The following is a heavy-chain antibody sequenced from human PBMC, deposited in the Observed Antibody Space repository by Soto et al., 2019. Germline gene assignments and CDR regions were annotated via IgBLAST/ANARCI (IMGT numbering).Heavy chain of an antibody. V-gene: IGHV3-21*02. Sequence: EVQLVESGGGLVQPGGSLRISCAASGFTFSNYGMNWVRQAPGKGLEWVSSISSGSSYIFYAASVKGRFTISRDNAENSLYLQMNSLTAEDSAVYYCARDPGSGWEYLQHWGQGTLVTVSS. CDR1: GFTFSNYG. CDR3: ARDPGSGWEYLQH. CDR2: ISSGSSYI. J-gene: IGHJ1*01. D-gene: IGHD6-19*01.